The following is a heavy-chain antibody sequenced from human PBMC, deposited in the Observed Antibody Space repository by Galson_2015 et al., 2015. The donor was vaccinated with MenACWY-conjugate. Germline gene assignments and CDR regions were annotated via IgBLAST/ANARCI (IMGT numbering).Heavy chain of an antibody. Sequence: ALLLSCAASGFTFSSYSMNWVRQAPGKGLEWVSYISSSSSTIYYADSVKGRFTISRDNAKNSLYLQMNSLRAEDTAVYYCARDSAYYDSSEGWYWGQGTLVTVSS. D-gene: IGHD3-22*01. V-gene: IGHV3-48*01. CDR2: ISSSSSTI. CDR3: ARDSAYYDSSEGWY. J-gene: IGHJ4*02. CDR1: GFTFSSYS.